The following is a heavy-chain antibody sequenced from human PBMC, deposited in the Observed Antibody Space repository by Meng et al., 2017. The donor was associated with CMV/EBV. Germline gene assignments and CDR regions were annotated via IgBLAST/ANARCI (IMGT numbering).Heavy chain of an antibody. J-gene: IGHJ6*02. CDR3: ARELEPSYGMDV. CDR2: IYYSGST. CDR1: GGSISSYY. D-gene: IGHD1-1*01. V-gene: IGHV4-59*01. Sequence: GSLRLSCTVSGGSISSYYWSWIRQPPGKGLEWIGYIYYSGSTNYNPSLKSRVTISVDTSKNQFSLKLSSVTAADTAVYYCARELEPSYGMDVWGQGTTVTVSS.